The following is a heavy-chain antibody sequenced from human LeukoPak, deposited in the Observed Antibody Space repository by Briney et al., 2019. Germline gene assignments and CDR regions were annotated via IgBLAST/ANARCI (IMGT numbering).Heavy chain of an antibody. Sequence: GASVKVSCTASGYTFTRYGLSWVRQSPGQGLEWMGWISGYSGKTNYAQKLQGRVTMHTDTSTSTAYMELRSLRSDDTAVYYCARGYSGYAPHDYWGQGTLVTVSS. V-gene: IGHV1-18*01. CDR3: ARGYSGYAPHDY. CDR2: ISGYSGKT. D-gene: IGHD5-12*01. J-gene: IGHJ4*02. CDR1: GYTFTRYG.